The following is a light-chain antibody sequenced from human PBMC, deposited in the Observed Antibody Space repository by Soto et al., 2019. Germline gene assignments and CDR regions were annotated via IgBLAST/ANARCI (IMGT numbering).Light chain of an antibody. J-gene: IGLJ1*01. CDR2: EVT. Sequence: QSALTQPPSASGSPGQSVTISCTGTTSDIGAYNYVSWYQQRPGKAPKLIIYEVTRRPSGVPDRIFGSKSYTTASLTVSGLQAEDEADYYSSSFAGTNSFVFGTGPKLTVL. CDR1: TSDIGAYNY. CDR3: SSFAGTNSFV. V-gene: IGLV2-8*01.